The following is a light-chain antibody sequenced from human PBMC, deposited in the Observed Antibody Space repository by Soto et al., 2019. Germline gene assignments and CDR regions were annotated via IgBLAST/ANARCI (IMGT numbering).Light chain of an antibody. CDR1: SSDIGIYKY. J-gene: IGLJ1*01. Sequence: QSVLTQPASVSGSPGQSIAISCTGSSSDIGIYKYVSWYQQHPGKAPKLIIYEVTNRPSGVSNRFSGSKSGNTASLTISGLQAEDEADYYCSSYTTSSTRVFGPGTKVTVL. CDR2: EVT. V-gene: IGLV2-14*01. CDR3: SSYTTSSTRV.